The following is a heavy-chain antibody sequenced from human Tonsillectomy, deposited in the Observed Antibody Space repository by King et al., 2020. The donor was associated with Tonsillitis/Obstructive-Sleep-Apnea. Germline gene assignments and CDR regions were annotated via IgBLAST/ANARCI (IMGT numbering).Heavy chain of an antibody. V-gene: IGHV4-34*01. CDR2: INHSGST. CDR3: ARSSTVAFDY. Sequence: QVQLQQWGAGLLKPSETLSLTCAVYGGSFSGYYWSWIRQPPGKGLEWIGEINHSGSTNYNPSLKSRVTISVDTSKNQFSLKLSSVTAADTAMYYCARSSTVAFDYWGQGTLVTVSS. CDR1: GGSFSGYY. J-gene: IGHJ4*02. D-gene: IGHD2-2*01.